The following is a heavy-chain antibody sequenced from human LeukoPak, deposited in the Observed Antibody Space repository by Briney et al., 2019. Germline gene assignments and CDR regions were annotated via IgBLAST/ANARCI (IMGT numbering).Heavy chain of an antibody. CDR2: ISGSGGST. Sequence: QTGGSLRLSCAASGFTFSSYAMSWVRQAPGKGLEWVSAISGSGGSTYYADSVKGRFTISRDNSKNTLYLQMNSLRAEDTAVYYCAKRPPIKDYGDYYFDYWGQGTLVTVSS. J-gene: IGHJ4*02. CDR1: GFTFSSYA. CDR3: AKRPPIKDYGDYYFDY. D-gene: IGHD4-17*01. V-gene: IGHV3-23*01.